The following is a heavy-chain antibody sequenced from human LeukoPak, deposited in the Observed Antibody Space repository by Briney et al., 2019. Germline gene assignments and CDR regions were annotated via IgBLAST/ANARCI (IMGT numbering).Heavy chain of an antibody. D-gene: IGHD2-15*01. CDR3: ARGYCSGGSCYSGPDY. CDR2: IYSGGDT. Sequence: PGGSLRLSCAASGVTVSSNYMTWVRQAPGKGLEWVSVIYSGGDTYYADSVKGRFTISRDNSKNTLFLQMNSLRAEDTAVYYCARGYCSGGSCYSGPDYWGQGTLVTVSS. V-gene: IGHV3-66*01. J-gene: IGHJ4*02. CDR1: GVTVSSNY.